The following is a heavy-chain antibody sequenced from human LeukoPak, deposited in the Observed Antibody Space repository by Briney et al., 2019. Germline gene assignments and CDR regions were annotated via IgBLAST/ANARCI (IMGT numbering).Heavy chain of an antibody. Sequence: SETLSLTCAVYGGSFSGYYWSWVRQPPGKGLEWIGEINHSGSTNYNPSLKSRVTISVDTSKNQFSLKLSSVTAADTAVCYCARGPSTAFDYWGQGTLVTVSS. V-gene: IGHV4-34*01. CDR3: ARGPSTAFDY. D-gene: IGHD4-17*01. CDR2: INHSGST. CDR1: GGSFSGYY. J-gene: IGHJ4*02.